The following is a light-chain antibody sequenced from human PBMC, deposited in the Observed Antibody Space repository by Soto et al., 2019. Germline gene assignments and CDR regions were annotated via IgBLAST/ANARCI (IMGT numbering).Light chain of an antibody. CDR2: AAS. CDR1: QGIANY. V-gene: IGKV1-27*01. Sequence: GDRVTITCRASQGIANYLAWYQQKPGKVPKLLIYAASTLEPGVPSRFSGSGFGTDFTLSISRLEPEDFAVYYCQHYGISPPWTFGQGTKVEIK. CDR3: QHYGISPPWT. J-gene: IGKJ1*01.